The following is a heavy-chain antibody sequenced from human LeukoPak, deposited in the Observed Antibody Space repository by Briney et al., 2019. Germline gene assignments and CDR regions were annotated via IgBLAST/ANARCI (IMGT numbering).Heavy chain of an antibody. CDR3: ARILSGKRDGYNMDY. D-gene: IGHD5-24*01. J-gene: IGHJ4*02. Sequence: GGSLRLSCSASGFTFNGYSINWVRQAPGKGLEWVSSISSRSTYIYYADSVKGRFTVSRDNAKNSLSLQMNSLRVEDTAVYYCARILSGKRDGYNMDYRGQGTLVTVSS. CDR2: ISSRSTYI. V-gene: IGHV3-21*01. CDR1: GFTFNGYS.